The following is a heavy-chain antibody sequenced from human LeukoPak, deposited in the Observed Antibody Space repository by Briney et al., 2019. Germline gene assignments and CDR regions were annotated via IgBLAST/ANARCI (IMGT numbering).Heavy chain of an antibody. J-gene: IGHJ4*02. CDR1: GGSISSYY. CDR3: ARVGDGYPTPSGLGPIDY. V-gene: IGHV4-59*12. CDR2: IYHSGST. Sequence: SETLSLTCTVSGGSISSYYWSWIRQPPGKGLEWIGYIYHSGSTYYNPSLKSRVTISVDRSKNQFSLKLSSVTAADTAVYYCARVGDGYPTPSGLGPIDYWGQGTLVTVSS. D-gene: IGHD5-24*01.